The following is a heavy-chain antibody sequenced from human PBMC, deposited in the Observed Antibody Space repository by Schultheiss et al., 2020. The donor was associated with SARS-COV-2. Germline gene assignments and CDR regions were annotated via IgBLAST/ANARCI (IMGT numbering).Heavy chain of an antibody. V-gene: IGHV3-23*01. Sequence: GGSLRLSCAASGFTFSSNAINWVRQAPGKGLEWVSGISGGGDSTYYADSVKGRFTVSRDNSKNTLYLQMDSLRVEDTAVYYCTMGSDWDYYYYMDVWGKGTTVTVSS. CDR2: ISGGGDST. J-gene: IGHJ6*03. CDR3: TMGSDWDYYYYMDV. D-gene: IGHD3-10*01. CDR1: GFTFSSNA.